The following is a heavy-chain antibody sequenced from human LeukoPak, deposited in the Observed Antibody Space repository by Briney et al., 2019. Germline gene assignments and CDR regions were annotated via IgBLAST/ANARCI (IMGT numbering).Heavy chain of an antibody. CDR1: GYTFTSYG. CDR3: ARDRRIGYCTNGVCYAPSLYYYGMDV. CDR2: ISAYNGNT. Sequence: ASVKVSCKASGYTFTSYGISWVRQAPGQGLEWMGWISAYNGNTNYAQKLQGRVTMTTDTSTSTAYMELRSLRSDDTAVYYCARDRRIGYCTNGVCYAPSLYYYGMDVWGQGTTVTVSS. J-gene: IGHJ6*02. D-gene: IGHD2-8*01. V-gene: IGHV1-18*01.